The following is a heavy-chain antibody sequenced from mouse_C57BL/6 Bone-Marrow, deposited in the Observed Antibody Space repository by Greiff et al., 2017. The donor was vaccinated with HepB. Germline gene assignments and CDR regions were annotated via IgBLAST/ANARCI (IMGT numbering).Heavy chain of an antibody. CDR3: TVYYGSNPWYFDV. J-gene: IGHJ1*03. CDR1: GFNIKDYY. CDR2: IDPEDGDT. V-gene: IGHV14-1*01. Sequence: VQLQQSGAELVRPGASVKLSCTASGFNIKDYYMHWVKQRPEQGLEWIGRIDPEDGDTEYAPKFQGKATMTADPSSNTAYLQLSSLTSEDTAVYYCTVYYGSNPWYFDVWGTGTTVTVSS. D-gene: IGHD1-1*01.